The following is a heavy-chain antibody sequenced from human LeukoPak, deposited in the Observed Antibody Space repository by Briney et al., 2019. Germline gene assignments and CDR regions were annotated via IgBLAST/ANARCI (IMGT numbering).Heavy chain of an antibody. CDR3: ARSYSNYDSGDY. CDR2: INPSGGST. Sequence: ASVKVSCKASGYTFTSYDINWVRQAPGQGLEWMGIINPSGGSTSYAQKFQGRVTMTRDTSTSTVYMELSSLRSEDTAVYYCARSYSNYDSGDYWGQGTLVTVSS. J-gene: IGHJ4*02. CDR1: GYTFTSYD. V-gene: IGHV1-46*01. D-gene: IGHD4-11*01.